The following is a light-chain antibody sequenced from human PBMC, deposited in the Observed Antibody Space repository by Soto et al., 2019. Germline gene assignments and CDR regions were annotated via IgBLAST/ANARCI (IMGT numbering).Light chain of an antibody. CDR2: AAS. J-gene: IGKJ1*01. Sequence: IRMTQSPSSFSASTGDRVTISCRASQGISSYLAWYQQKPGKAPKLLIYAASTLQSGVPSRFSGSGSGTDFTLTISCLQSEDFATYYCQQYYSYPRTFGPGTKV. V-gene: IGKV1-8*01. CDR1: QGISSY. CDR3: QQYYSYPRT.